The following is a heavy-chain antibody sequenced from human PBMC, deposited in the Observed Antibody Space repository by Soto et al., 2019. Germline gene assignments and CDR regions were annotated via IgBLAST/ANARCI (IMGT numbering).Heavy chain of an antibody. D-gene: IGHD6-6*01. J-gene: IGHJ5*02. Sequence: ASVKVSCKASGYTFTGYYMHWVRQAPGQGLEWMGWINPNSGGTNYAQKFQGWVTMTRDTSISTAYMELSRLRSDDTAVYYCARDATLAAAAPHDNWFDPWGQGTLVTVSS. V-gene: IGHV1-2*04. CDR1: GYTFTGYY. CDR3: ARDATLAAAAPHDNWFDP. CDR2: INPNSGGT.